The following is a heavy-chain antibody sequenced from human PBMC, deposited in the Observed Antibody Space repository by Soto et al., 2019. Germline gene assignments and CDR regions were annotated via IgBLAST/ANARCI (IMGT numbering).Heavy chain of an antibody. CDR2: ISTYNGNT. CDR1: GYTFTSYG. D-gene: IGHD3-10*01. V-gene: IGHV1-18*01. CDR3: ARDRGFVVRAPPVDY. Sequence: QVQLVQSGAEVKKPGASVKVSCKASGYTFTSYGISWVRQAPGQGLEWMGWISTYNGNTNFAQKLQGRVTMTTDTSTSTAYMELRSLRSDDTAVYYCARDRGFVVRAPPVDYWGQGTLVTVSS. J-gene: IGHJ4*02.